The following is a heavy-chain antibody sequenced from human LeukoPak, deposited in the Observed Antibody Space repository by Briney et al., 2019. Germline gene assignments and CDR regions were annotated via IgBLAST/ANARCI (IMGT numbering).Heavy chain of an antibody. V-gene: IGHV1-2*06. D-gene: IGHD6-6*01. Sequence: ASVKVSCKASGYTFTGYYMHWVRQAPGQGLEWMGRINPNSGGTNYAQKFQGRVTMTRDTSISTAYMELSRLRSDDTAVHYCAREGARIAARRASGFDPWGQGTLVTVSS. CDR2: INPNSGGT. J-gene: IGHJ5*02. CDR3: AREGARIAARRASGFDP. CDR1: GYTFTGYY.